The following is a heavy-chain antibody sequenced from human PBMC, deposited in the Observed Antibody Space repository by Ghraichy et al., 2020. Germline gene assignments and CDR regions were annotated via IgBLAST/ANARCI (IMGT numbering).Heavy chain of an antibody. CDR2: IYHTGST. CDR1: GYSISSAHY. V-gene: IGHV4-38-2*01. CDR3: ARGAFCSGSTCNNWFDP. D-gene: IGHD2-2*01. Sequence: SETLSLTCVVSGYSISSAHYWGWIRQTSGRGLEWIGIIYHTGSTHYNPSLKSRVTISIDTSKIQFSLKMTTVTAADTAVYYCARGAFCSGSTCNNWFDPWGQGTLVTVSS. J-gene: IGHJ5*02.